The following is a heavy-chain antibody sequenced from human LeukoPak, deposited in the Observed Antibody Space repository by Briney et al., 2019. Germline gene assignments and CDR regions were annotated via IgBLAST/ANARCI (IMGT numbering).Heavy chain of an antibody. CDR1: GYTFIDYY. CDR2: INVKSGAT. CDR3: ARAGDTYYYDSRPLDY. V-gene: IGHV1-2*06. D-gene: IGHD3-22*01. J-gene: IGHJ4*02. Sequence: GASVKVSCKASGYTFIDYYFNWVRQAPGQGPEWMGRINVKSGATDYAQKFQGRVTVTRDTSISTAYMELSSLRSDDTAVYYCARAGDTYYYDSRPLDYWGQGTLVTVSS.